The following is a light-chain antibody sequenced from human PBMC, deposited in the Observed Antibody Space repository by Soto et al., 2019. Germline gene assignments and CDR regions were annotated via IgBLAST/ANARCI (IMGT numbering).Light chain of an antibody. CDR3: CSYVGRNTYV. J-gene: IGLJ1*01. CDR1: SSDVGGYKY. V-gene: IGLV2-14*01. CDR2: EVS. Sequence: QSALTQPASVSGSPGQSITISCTGTSSDVGGYKYVSWYQQHPDKAPKLIIFEVSKRPSGVPNRFSGSKSGNTASLTISGLRAEDEADYYCCSYVGRNTYVFGTGTKVTVL.